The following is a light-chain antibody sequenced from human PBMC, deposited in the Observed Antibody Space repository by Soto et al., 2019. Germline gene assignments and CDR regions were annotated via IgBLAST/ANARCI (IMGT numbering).Light chain of an antibody. CDR3: MQALQTPWT. CDR1: QSLLHSNGYNY. J-gene: IGKJ2*02. Sequence: DIVMTQSPLSLPVTPGEPASISCRSSQSLLHSNGYNYLDWYLQKPGQSPQLLIYLGSNRASGVPDRFSGSGSGTDFTLKISRVEAEDVGVYYRMQALQTPWTFGQGTKLEIK. CDR2: LGS. V-gene: IGKV2-28*01.